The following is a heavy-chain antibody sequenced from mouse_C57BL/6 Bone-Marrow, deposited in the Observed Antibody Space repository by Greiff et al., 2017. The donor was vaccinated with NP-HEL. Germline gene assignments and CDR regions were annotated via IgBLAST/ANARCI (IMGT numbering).Heavy chain of an antibody. D-gene: IGHD2-3*01. CDR3: ARESYDGYYLAWFAY. J-gene: IGHJ3*01. Sequence: QVQLQQSDAELVKPGASVKISCKVSGYTFTDHTIHWMKQRPEQGLEWIGYIYPRDGSTKYNEKFKGKATLTADKSSSTAYMQLNSLTSEDSAVYFCARESYDGYYLAWFAYWGQGTLVTVSA. CDR2: IYPRDGST. CDR1: GYTFTDHT. V-gene: IGHV1-78*01.